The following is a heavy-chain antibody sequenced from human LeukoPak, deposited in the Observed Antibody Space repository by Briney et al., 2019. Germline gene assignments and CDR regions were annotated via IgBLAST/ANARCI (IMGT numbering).Heavy chain of an antibody. V-gene: IGHV3-23*01. CDR2: IGGSSGKI. J-gene: IGHJ5*02. D-gene: IGHD3-10*01. CDR3: AKQPYQYVSGSPSWLDP. Sequence: QPGGSLRLSCAASGFTFSSYAMTWVRQAPGKRLEWVSGIGGSSGKIFYADSVKGRFTISRDNSKNTLYLQMNTLRAEDTAIYFCAKQPYQYVSGSPSWLDPWGQGTLVTVFS. CDR1: GFTFSSYA.